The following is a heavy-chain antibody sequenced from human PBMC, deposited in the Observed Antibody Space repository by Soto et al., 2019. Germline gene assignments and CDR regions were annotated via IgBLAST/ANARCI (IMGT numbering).Heavy chain of an antibody. CDR2: IDHSGYT. Sequence: SETLSLTCAVYGGSFSGYYWNWIRQPPGKGLEWIGEIDHSGYTNYNPSLKSRVTVSVDTSKNQFSLRLTSVTAADTAVYYCARVRDWFDPWGQGTLVTVS. CDR3: ARVRDWFDP. D-gene: IGHD3-3*01. V-gene: IGHV4-34*01. J-gene: IGHJ5*02. CDR1: GGSFSGYY.